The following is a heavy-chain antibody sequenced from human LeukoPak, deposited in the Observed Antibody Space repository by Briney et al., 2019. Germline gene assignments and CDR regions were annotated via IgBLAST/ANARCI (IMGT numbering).Heavy chain of an antibody. CDR1: GYTFTSYD. CDR2: MNPNSGNT. J-gene: IGHJ4*02. D-gene: IGHD4-17*01. CDR3: AREKTPYGDLDY. Sequence: ASVKVSCKASGYTFTSYDINWVRQATGQGLEWMGWMNPNSGNTGYAQKFQGRVTMTRNTSISTAYMELSSLRSEDTAVYYCAREKTPYGDLDYWGQGTLVTVSS. V-gene: IGHV1-8*01.